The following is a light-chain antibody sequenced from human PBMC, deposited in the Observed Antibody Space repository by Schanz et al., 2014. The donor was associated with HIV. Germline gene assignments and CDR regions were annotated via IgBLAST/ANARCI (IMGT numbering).Light chain of an antibody. CDR3: SSYTTTNTWL. J-gene: IGLJ3*02. CDR2: GNT. CDR1: RSNIGAGYD. Sequence: QSVLTQPPSVSGAPGQRVTISCTGSRSNIGAGYDVHWYQHLPGTAPKLLIYGNTNRPSGVPDRFSGSKSGSTASLTISALQAEDEADYYCSSYTTTNTWLFGGGTKLTVL. V-gene: IGLV1-40*01.